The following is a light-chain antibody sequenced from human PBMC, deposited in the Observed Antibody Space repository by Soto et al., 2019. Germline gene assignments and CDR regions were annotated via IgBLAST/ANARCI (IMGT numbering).Light chain of an antibody. J-gene: IGLJ1*01. CDR1: SSDVGGYNY. V-gene: IGLV2-14*01. CDR2: EVS. CDR3: SSYTSSSTPYV. Sequence: QSVLTPPASRPASPGQPITISCTGTSSDVGGYNYVSWYQQHPGKAPKLMIYEVSNRPSGVSNRFSGSKSDNTASLTISGLQAEDEADYYCSSYTSSSTPYVYGTGTKVTVL.